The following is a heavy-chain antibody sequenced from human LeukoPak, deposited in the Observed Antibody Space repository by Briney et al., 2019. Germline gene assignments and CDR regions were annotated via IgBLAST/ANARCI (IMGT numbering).Heavy chain of an antibody. V-gene: IGHV3-21*01. CDR1: GFTFSSYS. CDR2: ISSSSSYI. J-gene: IGHJ4*02. Sequence: GGSLRLSCAASGFTFSSYSMNWVRQAPGKGLEWVSSISSSSSYIYYADSVKGRFTISRDNAKNSLYLQMNSLRAEDTAVYYCARVPYCSSTSCYTWFLDYWGQGTLVTVSS. CDR3: ARVPYCSSTSCYTWFLDY. D-gene: IGHD2-2*02.